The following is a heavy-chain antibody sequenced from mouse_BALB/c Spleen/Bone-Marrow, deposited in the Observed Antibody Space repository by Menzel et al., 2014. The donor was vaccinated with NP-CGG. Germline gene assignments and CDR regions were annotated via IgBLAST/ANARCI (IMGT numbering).Heavy chain of an antibody. D-gene: IGHD2-2*01. J-gene: IGHJ3*01. Sequence: GISVKISFKGSGYTFTDYAMHWVKQSHAKSLEWIGVISTYSGNTNYNQKFKGKATMTVDKSSSTAYMELARLXSEDSAIYYCARSGYGYDWFAYWGQGTLVTVSA. CDR1: GYTFTDYA. V-gene: IGHV1S137*01. CDR3: ARSGYGYDWFAY. CDR2: ISTYSGNT.